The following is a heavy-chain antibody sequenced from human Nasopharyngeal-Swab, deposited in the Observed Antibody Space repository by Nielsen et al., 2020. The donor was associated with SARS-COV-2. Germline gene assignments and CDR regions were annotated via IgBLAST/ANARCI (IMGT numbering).Heavy chain of an antibody. D-gene: IGHD3-22*01. J-gene: IGHJ4*02. CDR1: GGSISSGDYY. CDR2: IYYSGST. V-gene: IGHV4-30-4*01. Sequence: SETLSLTCTVSGGSISSGDYYWSWIRQPPGKGLEWIGYIYYSGSTYYNPSLKSRVTISVDTSENQFSLKLSSVTAADTAVYYCARGSTYYYDSTLSEIDYWGQGTLVTVSS. CDR3: ARGSTYYYDSTLSEIDY.